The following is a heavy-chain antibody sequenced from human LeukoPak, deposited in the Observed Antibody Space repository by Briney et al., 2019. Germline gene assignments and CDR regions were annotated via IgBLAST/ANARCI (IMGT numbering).Heavy chain of an antibody. CDR2: INAGNGNT. CDR1: GYTFTSYA. D-gene: IGHD5-12*01. CDR3: ARGSKKGYSGYDSAFDY. J-gene: IGHJ4*02. V-gene: IGHV1-3*03. Sequence: ASVKVSCKAPGYTFTSYAMHWVRQAPGQRLEWMGWINAGNGNTKYSQEFQGRVTITRDTSASTAYMELSSLRSEDMAVYYCARGSKKGYSGYDSAFDYWGQGTLVTVSS.